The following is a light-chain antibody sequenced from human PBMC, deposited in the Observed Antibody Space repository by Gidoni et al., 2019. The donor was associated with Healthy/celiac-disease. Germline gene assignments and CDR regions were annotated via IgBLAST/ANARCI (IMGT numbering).Light chain of an antibody. CDR3: QQRSNWPPLT. J-gene: IGKJ4*01. V-gene: IGKV3-11*01. CDR2: DAS. CDR1: QSVSSY. Sequence: IVLTQSPATLSLSPGERATLSCGASQSVSSYLAWYQQKPGQAPRLLIYDASNRATGIPARFSGSGSGTDFTLTISSLEPEDFAVYYCQQRSNWPPLTFXGXTKVEIK.